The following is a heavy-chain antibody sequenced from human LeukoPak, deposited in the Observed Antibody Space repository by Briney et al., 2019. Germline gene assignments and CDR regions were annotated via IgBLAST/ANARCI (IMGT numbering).Heavy chain of an antibody. V-gene: IGHV3-30*18. CDR2: ISYDGSYK. D-gene: IGHD4-17*01. Sequence: PGGSPRLSCAASGFTFSSYGMHWVRQAPGKGLEWVAVISYDGSYKYYADSVKGRFTISRDNSKNTLYLQMNSLRAEDTAVYYCAKVGDYGDYALDYWGQGTLVTVSS. CDR1: GFTFSSYG. CDR3: AKVGDYGDYALDY. J-gene: IGHJ4*02.